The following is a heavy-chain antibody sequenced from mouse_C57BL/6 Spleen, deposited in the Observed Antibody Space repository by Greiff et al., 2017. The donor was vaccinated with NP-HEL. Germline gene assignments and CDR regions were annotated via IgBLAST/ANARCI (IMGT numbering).Heavy chain of an antibody. Sequence: EVQLQQSGPELVKPGASVKMSCKASGYTFTDYNMHWVKQSHGKSLEWIGYINPNNGGTSYNQKFKGKATLTVNKSSSKAYMELRSLTSEDSAVYYCARWGITTVVAPYFDYWGQGTTLTVSS. V-gene: IGHV1-22*01. J-gene: IGHJ2*01. CDR3: ARWGITTVVAPYFDY. CDR1: GYTFTDYN. D-gene: IGHD1-1*01. CDR2: INPNNGGT.